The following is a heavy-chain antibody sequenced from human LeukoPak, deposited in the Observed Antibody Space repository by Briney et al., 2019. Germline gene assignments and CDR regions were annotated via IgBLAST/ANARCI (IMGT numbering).Heavy chain of an antibody. Sequence: GRSLRLSCSASGFTFSSYAMDWVRQAPGQGLEYVSTISSNGGSTYYADSVKGRFTISRDDSKNTLYLRMSSLRAEDTAVSYYGEEGGYGYYFDYWGQGTLVTVSS. V-gene: IGHV3-64D*06. CDR3: GEEGGYGYYFDY. D-gene: IGHD5-18*01. CDR1: GFTFSSYA. CDR2: ISSNGGST. J-gene: IGHJ4*02.